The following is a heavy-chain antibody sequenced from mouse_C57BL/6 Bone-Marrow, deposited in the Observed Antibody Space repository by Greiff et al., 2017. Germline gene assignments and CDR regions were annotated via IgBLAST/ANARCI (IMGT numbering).Heavy chain of an antibody. CDR1: GYAFSSYW. CDR2: IYPGDGDT. D-gene: IGHD1-1*01. V-gene: IGHV1-80*01. J-gene: IGHJ1*03. CDR3: AHITTVVAPWYFDV. Sequence: VKLQESGAELVKPGASVKISCKASGYAFSSYWMNWVKQRPGKGLEWIGQIYPGDGDTNYNGKFKGKATLTADKASSTVYMQLSSLTSEDSAVYFCAHITTVVAPWYFDVWGTGTTVTVSS.